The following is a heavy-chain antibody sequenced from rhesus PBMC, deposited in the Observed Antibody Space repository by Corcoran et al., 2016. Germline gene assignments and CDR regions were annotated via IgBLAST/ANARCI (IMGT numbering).Heavy chain of an antibody. CDR2: ISYSGST. CDR3: ARDPMRFWTGSYYFDY. J-gene: IGHJ4*01. Sequence: QPQLQESGPGLVKPSETLSLTCAVSGYSISSGYGWSWIRQPPGKGLEWIGYISYSGSTSYNPSLKCRVTISRDTSKNQVSMKLSSVTAADTAVYYCARDPMRFWTGSYYFDYWGQGVLVTVSS. V-gene: IGHV4-122*02. D-gene: IGHD3-3*01. CDR1: GYSISSGYG.